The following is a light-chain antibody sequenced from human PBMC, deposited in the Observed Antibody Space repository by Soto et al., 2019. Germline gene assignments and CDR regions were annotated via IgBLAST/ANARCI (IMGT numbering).Light chain of an antibody. J-gene: IGLJ2*01. V-gene: IGLV2-8*01. CDR1: SSDVGGYNY. CDR2: EVS. CDR3: SSYAGSNNFVV. Sequence: QSALTQPPSASGSPGQSVIISCTGTSSDVGGYNYVSWYQQHPGKAPKLMIYEVSNRPSGVPDRFSGSKSGNTASLTVSGLQTDDEADDYCSSYAGSNNFVVFGGGTKVTVL.